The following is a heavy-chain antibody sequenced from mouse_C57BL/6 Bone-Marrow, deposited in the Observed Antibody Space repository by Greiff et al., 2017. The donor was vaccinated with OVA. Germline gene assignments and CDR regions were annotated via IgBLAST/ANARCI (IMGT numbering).Heavy chain of an antibody. CDR2: IYPGSGNI. V-gene: IGHV1-76*01. Sequence: VQLQQSGAELVRPGASVKLSCKASGYTFTDYYISWVKQRPGQGLEWIARIYPGSGNIYYNEKVKGKGTLTAEKSSSTAYMQLSSLTDDYSAVYFCARSERLRDDFDYGGQGTTLTVSS. CDR3: ARSERLRDDFDY. D-gene: IGHD2-2*01. CDR1: GYTFTDYY. J-gene: IGHJ2*01.